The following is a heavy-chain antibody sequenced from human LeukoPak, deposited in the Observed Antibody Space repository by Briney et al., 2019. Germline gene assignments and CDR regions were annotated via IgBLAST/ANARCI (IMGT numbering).Heavy chain of an antibody. CDR3: ARVNDSGSSDY. J-gene: IGHJ4*02. Sequence: PGGSLRLSCAGSGFTVSSNYMSWVRQAPGKGLEWVSVIYSSGTTYYADSVKGRFTISRDNSKNTLYLQMNSLRAEDTAVYYCARVNDSGSSDYWGQGTLVTVSS. V-gene: IGHV3-66*01. CDR2: IYSSGTT. CDR1: GFTVSSNY. D-gene: IGHD1-26*01.